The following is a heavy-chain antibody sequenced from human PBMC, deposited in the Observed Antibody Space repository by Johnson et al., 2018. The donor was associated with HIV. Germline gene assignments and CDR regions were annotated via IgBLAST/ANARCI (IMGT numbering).Heavy chain of an antibody. J-gene: IGHJ3*02. V-gene: IGHV3-11*04. CDR2: ISNSGTTI. Sequence: VQLVESVGGLLQPGGSLRLSCAASGFTFSDYYMSWIRQAPEKGLGWVSYISNSGTTIYYAASVKGRFTISKDNAKKYMFFQRNNLRVEATAGYYCARKGSRCFGGIDSFDIWGQGTIGTVSS. CDR3: ARKGSRCFGGIDSFDI. D-gene: IGHD2-2*01. CDR1: GFTFSDYY.